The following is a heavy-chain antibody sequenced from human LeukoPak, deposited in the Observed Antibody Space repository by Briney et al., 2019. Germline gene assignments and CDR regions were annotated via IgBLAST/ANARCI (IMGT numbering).Heavy chain of an antibody. CDR3: ARAIAVAGISYYYYGMDV. CDR1: GFTFSSYA. J-gene: IGHJ6*02. D-gene: IGHD6-19*01. CDR2: ISGSGGST. V-gene: IGHV3-23*01. Sequence: GGSLRFSCAASGFTFSSYAMSWVRQAPGNGLEWVSAISGSGGSTYYADSVKGRFTISRDNSKNTLYLQMNSLRAEDTAVYYCARAIAVAGISYYYYGMDVWGQGTTVTVSS.